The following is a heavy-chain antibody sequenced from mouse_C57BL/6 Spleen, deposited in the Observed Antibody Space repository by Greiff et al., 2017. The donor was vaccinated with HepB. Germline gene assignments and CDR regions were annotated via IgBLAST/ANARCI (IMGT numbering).Heavy chain of an antibody. Sequence: EVKLMESGGGLVKPGGSLKLSCAASGFNFSDYGMHWVRQAPEKGLEWVAYISSGSSTIYYADTVKGRFTISRDNAKNTLFLQMTSLRSEDTAMYYCARRSSYGGYAMDYWGQGTSVTVSS. D-gene: IGHD1-1*01. CDR3: ARRSSYGGYAMDY. J-gene: IGHJ4*01. CDR1: GFNFSDYG. CDR2: ISSGSSTI. V-gene: IGHV5-17*01.